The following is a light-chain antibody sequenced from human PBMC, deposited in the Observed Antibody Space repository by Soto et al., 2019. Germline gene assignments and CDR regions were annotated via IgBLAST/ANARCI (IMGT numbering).Light chain of an antibody. CDR1: QSVSSSF. J-gene: IGKJ4*01. CDR3: QQYDSSPLT. Sequence: EIVLTQSPGTLSLSPGERATLSCRASQSVSSSFFAWYQQKPGQAPRLLIYGASSRATGIPDRFSGSGSGTDFPLTISRLEPEDFAVYYCQQYDSSPLTFGGGTKVEIK. CDR2: GAS. V-gene: IGKV3-20*01.